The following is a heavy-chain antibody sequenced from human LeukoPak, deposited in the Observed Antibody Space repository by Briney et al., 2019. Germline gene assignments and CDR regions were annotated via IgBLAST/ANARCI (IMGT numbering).Heavy chain of an antibody. CDR3: AKDPYYYDSRGPDY. CDR2: ISWDSGSI. D-gene: IGHD3-22*01. Sequence: PGGSLRLSCAVSGFTFDDYAMHWVRQAPGKGLEWVSGISWDSGSIGYADSVKGRFTISRDNAKNSLYLQVNSLRTEDTALYYCAKDPYYYDSRGPDYWGLGTLVTVSS. J-gene: IGHJ4*02. V-gene: IGHV3-9*01. CDR1: GFTFDDYA.